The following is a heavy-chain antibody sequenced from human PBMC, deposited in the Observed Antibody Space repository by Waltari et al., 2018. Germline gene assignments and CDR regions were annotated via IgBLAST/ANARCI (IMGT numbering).Heavy chain of an antibody. CDR2: ISSSSSTI. V-gene: IGHV3-48*01. CDR3: ARDLSSLKGNWFDP. CDR1: GFPSSSYT. J-gene: IGHJ5*02. Sequence: EVQLVESGGGLVQPGGSLRLSCAASGFPSSSYTLNWVRQSPWQGLEWVSYISSSSSTIYYADSVKGRFTISRDNAKNSLYLQMNSLRAEDTAVYYCARDLSSLKGNWFDPWGQGTLVTVSS. D-gene: IGHD2-2*01.